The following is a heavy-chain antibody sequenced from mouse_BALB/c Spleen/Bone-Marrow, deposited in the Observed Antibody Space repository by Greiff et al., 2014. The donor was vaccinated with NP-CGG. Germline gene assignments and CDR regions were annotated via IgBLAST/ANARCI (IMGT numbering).Heavy chain of an antibody. CDR1: GSNIKDTY. J-gene: IGHJ2*01. V-gene: IGHV14-3*02. Sequence: VQLQQPGAELVKPGASVKLSCTASGSNIKDTYMHWVKQRPEQGLEWIGRIDPANGNTKYDPKFQGKATITADTSSNTAYLQLSSLTSEDTAVYYCAYGSSYDYFDYWGQGTTLTVSA. D-gene: IGHD1-1*01. CDR3: AYGSSYDYFDY. CDR2: IDPANGNT.